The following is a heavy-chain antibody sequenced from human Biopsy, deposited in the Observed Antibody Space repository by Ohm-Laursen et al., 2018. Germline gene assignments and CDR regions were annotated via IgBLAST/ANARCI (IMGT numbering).Heavy chain of an antibody. CDR2: IYYSGFT. CDR1: GGSISSDY. D-gene: IGHD2-15*01. V-gene: IGHV4-59*08. CDR3: ARCAGGGSCYAGFDH. J-gene: IGHJ4*02. Sequence: LSLTCAVSGGSISSDYWSWIRQTPGKGLEWIGYIYYSGFTHYNPSLKSRVAISVDTSRNQFSLKMNSLTAADTAAYFCARCAGGGSCYAGFDHWGRGSLVTVSS.